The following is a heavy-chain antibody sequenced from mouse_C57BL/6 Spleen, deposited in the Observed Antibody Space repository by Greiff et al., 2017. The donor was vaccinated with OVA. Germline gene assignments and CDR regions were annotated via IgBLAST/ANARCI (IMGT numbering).Heavy chain of an antibody. CDR3: ARIWDWYFDV. CDR1: GYTFTSYT. Sequence: VNVVESGAELARPGASVKMSCKASGYTFTSYTMHWVKQRPGQGLEWIGYINPSSGYTKYNQKFKDKATLTADKSSSTAYMQLSSLTSEDSAVYYCARIWDWYFDVWGTGTTVTVSS. CDR2: INPSSGYT. D-gene: IGHD4-1*01. J-gene: IGHJ1*03. V-gene: IGHV1-4*01.